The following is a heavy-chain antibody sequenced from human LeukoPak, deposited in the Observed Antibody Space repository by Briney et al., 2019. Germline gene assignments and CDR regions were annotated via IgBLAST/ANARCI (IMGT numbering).Heavy chain of an antibody. J-gene: IGHJ5*02. CDR3: AKDVDSSSWYGPFDP. CDR1: GFTFSSYA. V-gene: IGHV3-23*01. CDR2: ISGSGGST. Sequence: PGGSLRLSCAASGFTFSSYAMSWVRQAPGKGLEWVSAISGSGGSTYYADSVKGRFTISRDNSKNTLYLQMNSLRAEDTAVYYRAKDVDSSSWYGPFDPWGQGTLVTVSS. D-gene: IGHD6-13*01.